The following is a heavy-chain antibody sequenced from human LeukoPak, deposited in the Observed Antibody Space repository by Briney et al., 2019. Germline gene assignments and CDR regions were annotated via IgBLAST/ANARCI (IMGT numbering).Heavy chain of an antibody. CDR1: GDSISTYH. D-gene: IGHD5-18*01. CDR2: MQSTGNS. Sequence: SETVSLTCSVSGDSISTYHWNWIRKSPGKGLEWIGYMQSTGNSKYNPSPRSRVTIFVDTSKSQVALILSSVTAADTAVYYCARDKQHSYGRYFDHWGQGALVTVSS. CDR3: ARDKQHSYGRYFDH. J-gene: IGHJ4*02. V-gene: IGHV4-59*01.